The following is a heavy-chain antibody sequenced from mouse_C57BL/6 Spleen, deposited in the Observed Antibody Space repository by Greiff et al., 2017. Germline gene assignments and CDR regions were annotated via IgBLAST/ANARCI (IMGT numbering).Heavy chain of an antibody. Sequence: VQLQQPGAELVKPGASVKLSCKASGYTFTSYWMHWVKQRPGQGLEWIGMIHPNSGSTNYNEKFKSKATLTVDKSSSTAYMQLSSLTSEDSAVYYCARIGTTVVDYAMDYWGQGTSVTVSS. CDR1: GYTFTSYW. CDR3: ARIGTTVVDYAMDY. D-gene: IGHD1-1*01. J-gene: IGHJ4*01. V-gene: IGHV1-64*01. CDR2: IHPNSGST.